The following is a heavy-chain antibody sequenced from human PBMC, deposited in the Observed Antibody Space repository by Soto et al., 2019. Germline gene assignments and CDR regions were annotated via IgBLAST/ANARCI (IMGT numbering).Heavy chain of an antibody. Sequence: QVQLVESGGGLVKPGGSLRLSCVASGLTFRNYFMNWIRQAQGKGPEWLSYISSDESSVFYADSVKGRFTTSRDNAQNSVYLQMNSLRAEDTAVYYCATLTAPTDYWGQGSLVTVSS. CDR2: ISSDESSV. J-gene: IGHJ4*02. CDR3: ATLTAPTDY. V-gene: IGHV3-11*01. D-gene: IGHD2-21*02. CDR1: GLTFRNYF.